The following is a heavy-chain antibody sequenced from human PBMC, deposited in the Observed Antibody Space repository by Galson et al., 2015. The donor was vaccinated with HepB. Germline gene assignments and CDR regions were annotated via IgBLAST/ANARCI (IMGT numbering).Heavy chain of an antibody. CDR2: ISGYNGNT. D-gene: IGHD3/OR15-3a*01. Sequence: SVKVSCKASGYTFTSFGISWVRQAPGQGLEWMGWISGYNGNTNYAQKVQGRVTMTTDISTSTAYMELRSLRSDDTAVYYCVRDWGEMVTMIFFDYWGQGTLVTVSS. CDR3: VRDWGEMVTMIFFDY. CDR1: GYTFTSFG. J-gene: IGHJ4*02. V-gene: IGHV1-18*01.